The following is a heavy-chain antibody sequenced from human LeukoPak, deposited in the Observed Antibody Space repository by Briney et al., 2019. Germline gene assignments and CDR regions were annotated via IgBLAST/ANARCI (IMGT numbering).Heavy chain of an antibody. J-gene: IGHJ4*02. CDR1: GFTFSSYW. D-gene: IGHD2-2*01. V-gene: IGHV3-7*01. CDR2: IKQDGSEK. Sequence: GGSLRLSCAASGFTFSSYWMSWVRQAPGKGLEWVANIKQDGSEKYYVDSVKGRFTISRDNAKNSLYLQMNSLRAEDTAVYYCARGPPQDIVVVPAMNYFDYWGQGTLVTVSS. CDR3: ARGPPQDIVVVPAMNYFDY.